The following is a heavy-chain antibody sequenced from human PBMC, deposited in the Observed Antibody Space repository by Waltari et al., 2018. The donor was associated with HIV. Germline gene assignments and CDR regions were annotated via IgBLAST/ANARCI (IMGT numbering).Heavy chain of an antibody. V-gene: IGHV1-2*06. CDR2: INPTSGGT. CDR3: ARGEEGQYYYDSSGSFDY. J-gene: IGHJ4*02. Sequence: QVQLVQSGAEVKKPGASVQVSCKASGYTFTGYSMHRVPQDPGQGLEWMGRINPTSGGTNDAQKFQGRVTMTRDTSISTAYMGLSRLRSDDTAVYYCARGEEGQYYYDSSGSFDYWGQGTLVTVSS. CDR1: GYTFTGYS. D-gene: IGHD3-22*01.